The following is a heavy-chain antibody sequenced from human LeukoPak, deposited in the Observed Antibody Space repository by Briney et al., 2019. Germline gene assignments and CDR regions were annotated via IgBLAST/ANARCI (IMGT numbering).Heavy chain of an antibody. CDR3: ARDINGGNWFDP. CDR1: GYTLTELS. CDR2: FDPEDGET. Sequence: ASVRVSFKVSGYTLTELSMHWVRQAPGKGLEWMGGFDPEDGETIYAQKFQGRVTITADESTSTAYMELSSLRSEDTAVYYCARDINGGNWFDPWGQGTLVTVSS. J-gene: IGHJ5*02. D-gene: IGHD2-8*01. V-gene: IGHV1-24*01.